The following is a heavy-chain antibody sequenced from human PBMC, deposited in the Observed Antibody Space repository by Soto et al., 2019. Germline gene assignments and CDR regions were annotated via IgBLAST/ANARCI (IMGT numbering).Heavy chain of an antibody. CDR2: IRSKANSYAT. CDR3: TRQINEYSGGYSKRYFDY. CDR1: GFTFSGSA. J-gene: IGHJ4*02. V-gene: IGHV3-73*01. D-gene: IGHD1-26*01. Sequence: PGGSLRLSCAASGFTFSGSAMHWVRQASGKGLEWVGRIRSKANSYATAYAASVKGRFTITRDDSKNTAYLQMNSLKTEDTAIYYCTRQINEYSGGYSKRYFDYWGQGTLGAV.